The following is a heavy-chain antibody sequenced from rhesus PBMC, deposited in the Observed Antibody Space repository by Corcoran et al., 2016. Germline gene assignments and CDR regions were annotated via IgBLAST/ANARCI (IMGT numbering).Heavy chain of an antibody. D-gene: IGHD6-31*01. Sequence: QLQQQESGPGLVKPSETLSVTCAVSGGSISSSYWSWIRQATGKGLEWIGYIYGSGSSTNYNPSLKSRGTLSVDTSKTQLSRKLSLVTAADTAVYYCASTTYSSGWPIFDYWGQGVPVTVSS. CDR1: GGSISSSY. J-gene: IGHJ4*01. CDR2: IYGSGSST. V-gene: IGHV4-169*02. CDR3: ASTTYSSGWPIFDY.